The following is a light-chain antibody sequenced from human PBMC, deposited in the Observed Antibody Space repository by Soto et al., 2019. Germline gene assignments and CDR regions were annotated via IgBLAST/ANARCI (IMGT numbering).Light chain of an antibody. J-gene: IGKJ1*01. V-gene: IGKV1-5*01. CDR2: DAS. CDR1: QSISSS. CDR3: QHYNSYSST. Sequence: DIQMTQSPSTLSASVGDRVTITCRASQSISSSLAWYQQKPGKAPKLLIYDASSLESGVPQRFSGSGSGTEFTLTISSLQPDDFAAYYCQHYNSYSSTFGQGTKVDIK.